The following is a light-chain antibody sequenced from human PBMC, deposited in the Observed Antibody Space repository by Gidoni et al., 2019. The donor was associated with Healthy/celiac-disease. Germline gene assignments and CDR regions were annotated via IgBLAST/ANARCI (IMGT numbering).Light chain of an antibody. V-gene: IGLV1-40*01. CDR3: QSYDSSLSGSVV. CDR1: SSNIGAGYD. CDR2: GNS. J-gene: IGLJ2*01. Sequence: QSVLTQPPSVAEAPGQRVTISCTGRSSNIGAGYDVNWYQRLPGTAPKLLIYGNSNRPSGVPDRFSGSTSCTSASLAITGLQAEDEADYYCQSYDSSLSGSVVFGGGTKLTVL.